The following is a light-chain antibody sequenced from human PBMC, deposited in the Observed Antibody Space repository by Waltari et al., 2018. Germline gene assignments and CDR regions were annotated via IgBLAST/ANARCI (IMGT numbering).Light chain of an antibody. Sequence: EIVMTQSPATLSVSPGERATLSCRASQSVSSNLAWYQQKPGQAPRLLIFGSSTRATGIPARFSGSASGTEFTLTISSLQSEDFVVYYCQRYNNWPRMFGQGTKVEIK. J-gene: IGKJ1*01. CDR3: QRYNNWPRM. V-gene: IGKV3-15*01. CDR1: QSVSSN. CDR2: GSS.